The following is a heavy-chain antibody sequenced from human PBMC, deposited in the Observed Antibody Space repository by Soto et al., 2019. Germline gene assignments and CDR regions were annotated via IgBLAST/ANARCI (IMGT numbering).Heavy chain of an antibody. J-gene: IGHJ6*02. V-gene: IGHV4-30-4*08. CDR1: GGSISYEYYH. CDR2: IHYSGSI. D-gene: IGHD2-21*02. CDR3: AREDDGGDRDYYGLDV. Sequence: SSETLSLTGTVSGGSISYEYYHWTWIRQSPGKGLEWIGYIHYSGSIIYNPSFKSRVTISVDTSKNQFSLQLSSVTAADTAVYFCAREDDGGDRDYYGLDVWGQGTTVTVSS.